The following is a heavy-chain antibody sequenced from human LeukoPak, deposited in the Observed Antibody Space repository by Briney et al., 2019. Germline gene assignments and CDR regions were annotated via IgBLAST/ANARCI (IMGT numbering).Heavy chain of an antibody. Sequence: SETLSLTCIVSGGSINNYYWSWVRQSPGRGLEWIGYIYYTGITNYNPSPRSRVILSVDTSKNQFSLKLRSVTAADTAVYFCARASSTPGSGYYPFDYWGQGTLVTVSS. J-gene: IGHJ4*02. D-gene: IGHD3-3*01. CDR1: GGSINNYY. CDR2: IYYTGIT. V-gene: IGHV4-59*01. CDR3: ARASSTPGSGYYPFDY.